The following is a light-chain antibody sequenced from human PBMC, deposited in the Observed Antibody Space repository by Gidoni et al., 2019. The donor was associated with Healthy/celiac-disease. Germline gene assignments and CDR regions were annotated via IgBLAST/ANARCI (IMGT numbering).Light chain of an antibody. CDR2: GKN. CDR1: SLRSYY. V-gene: IGLV3-19*01. CDR3: NSRDSRGNHWV. Sequence: SELTQDPAVSVASGQTVRITCPGDSLRSYYASWYQPNPGQAPVLVIYGKNNRPSGIPDRFSGSSSGNTASLTIAGAQAEDEADYYCNSRDSRGNHWVFGGGTKLTVL. J-gene: IGLJ3*02.